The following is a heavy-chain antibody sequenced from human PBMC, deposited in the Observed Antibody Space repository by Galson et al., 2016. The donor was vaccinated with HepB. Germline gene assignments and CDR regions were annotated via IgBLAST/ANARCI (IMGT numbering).Heavy chain of an antibody. Sequence: QSGAEVKKPGESLKISCKGSGSSFTRYWIGWVRQMPGKGLEWMGIIYAGDSHTRDSPSFEGQVTISVDRSTNSAYLQLSNLKASDSAMYYCARASSGYDVYFDCWGHGTLVTVSS. CDR1: GSSFTRYW. D-gene: IGHD5-12*01. CDR2: IYAGDSHT. J-gene: IGHJ4*01. CDR3: ARASSGYDVYFDC. V-gene: IGHV5-51*01.